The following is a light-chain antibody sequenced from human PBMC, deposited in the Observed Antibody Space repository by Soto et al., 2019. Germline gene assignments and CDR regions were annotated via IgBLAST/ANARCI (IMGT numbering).Light chain of an antibody. J-gene: IGLJ2*01. CDR1: SRDIGGFNY. CDR2: EVS. V-gene: IGLV2-14*01. CDR3: SSYTSSSTVI. Sequence: QSALTQPASVSGSPGQSITISCTGTSRDIGGFNYVSWYQQHPGNAPKLMIYEVSNRPSGVSNRFSGSKSDNTASLTISGLQAEDEADYYCSSYTSSSTVIFGGGTKLT.